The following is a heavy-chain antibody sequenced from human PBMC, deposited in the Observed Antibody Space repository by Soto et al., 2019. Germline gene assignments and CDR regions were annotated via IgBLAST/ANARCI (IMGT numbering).Heavy chain of an antibody. CDR2: ISAYNGNT. CDR1: GYTFTSYG. Sequence: ASVKVSCKASGYTFTSYGISWVRQAPGQGLEWMGWISAYNGNTNYAQKLQGRVTMTTDTSTSTAYMELRSLRSDDTAVYYCAREVGYYDSSGYYVFDYWGQGNMVTVSS. D-gene: IGHD3-22*01. J-gene: IGHJ4*02. CDR3: AREVGYYDSSGYYVFDY. V-gene: IGHV1-18*04.